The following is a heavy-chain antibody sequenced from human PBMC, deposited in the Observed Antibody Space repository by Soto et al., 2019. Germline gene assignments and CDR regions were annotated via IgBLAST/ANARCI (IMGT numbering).Heavy chain of an antibody. V-gene: IGHV4-39*01. Sequence: PSETLCLTCTVSGGSIGRTTYYWGWIPQAPGQGLEWIGTIYYSGATYYNPSLKSRLTISVDRSKNQFSLKPPAVTAADTAVYYCGRYFDTGERPYFWYWGQGTLVTVSS. J-gene: IGHJ1*01. CDR2: IYYSGAT. CDR1: GGSIGRTTYY. D-gene: IGHD3-22*01. CDR3: GRYFDTGERPYFWY.